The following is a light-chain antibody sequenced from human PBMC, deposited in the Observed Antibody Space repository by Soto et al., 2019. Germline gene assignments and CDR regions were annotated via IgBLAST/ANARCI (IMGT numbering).Light chain of an antibody. CDR1: QDISTY. CDR2: DAS. Sequence: DIQMTQSPSSLSASVGDRVTITCQASQDISTYLNWYQQKPGKAPKLLIYDASNLQTGVPSRSSGSGSGTDFTFTISSLQPEDIATYYCQQYDNLPLTFGGGTKVDIK. V-gene: IGKV1-33*01. CDR3: QQYDNLPLT. J-gene: IGKJ4*01.